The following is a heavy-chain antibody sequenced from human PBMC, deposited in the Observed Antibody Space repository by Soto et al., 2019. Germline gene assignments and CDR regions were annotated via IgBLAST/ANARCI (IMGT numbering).Heavy chain of an antibody. CDR3: ARGYCSGGSCSNFDY. CDR1: GYTFTSYD. J-gene: IGHJ4*02. V-gene: IGHV1-69*10. CDR2: IIPILGIA. Sequence: SVKVSCKASGYTFTSYDISWVRQATGQGLEWMGWIIPILGIANYAQKFQGRATITADKSTSTAYMELSSLRSEDTAVYYCARGYCSGGSCSNFDYWGQGTLVTVSS. D-gene: IGHD2-15*01.